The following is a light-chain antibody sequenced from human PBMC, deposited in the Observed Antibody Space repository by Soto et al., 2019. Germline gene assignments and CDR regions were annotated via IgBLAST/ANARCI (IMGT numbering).Light chain of an antibody. Sequence: EIVFTQSPATLSLSPVERATLSCRASQSVGSDLAWYQQKPGQPPRLLIYGASNRATGIPDRFSGGGSGTDFTLTISRLEPEDFAVYYCQQCGSSPWTFGQGTKVDIK. CDR3: QQCGSSPWT. V-gene: IGKV3-20*01. CDR2: GAS. J-gene: IGKJ1*01. CDR1: QSVGSD.